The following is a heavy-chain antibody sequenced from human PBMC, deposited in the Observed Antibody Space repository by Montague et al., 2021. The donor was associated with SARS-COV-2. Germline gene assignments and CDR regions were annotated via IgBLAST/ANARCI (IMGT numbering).Heavy chain of an antibody. CDR3: ARRLGGSGWLDY. CDR1: GGSISSGSYY. D-gene: IGHD6-25*01. CDR2: IHSSGST. J-gene: IGHJ4*02. V-gene: IGHV4-39*01. Sequence: SETLSLTRTVAGGSISSGSYYWGWIRQPPGKGLEWIGNIHSSGSTYYKSRVTISVDTSKNQFSLKVTSVTAADTAVYYCARRLGGSGWLDYWGQGTLVTVSA.